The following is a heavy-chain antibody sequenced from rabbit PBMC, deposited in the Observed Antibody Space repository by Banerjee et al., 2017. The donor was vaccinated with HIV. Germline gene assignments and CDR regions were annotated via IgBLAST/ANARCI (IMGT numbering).Heavy chain of an antibody. Sequence: QEQLVESGGGLVTPGESLTLTCKASGFDFSSNAMCWVRQAPGKRPEWIACIYNGDDNTYYANWAKGRFTISKTSSTTVTLQMTSLTVADTTAYFCARGDDRDPSDCYALSLWSQGTLVTVS. CDR1: GFDFSSNA. CDR2: IYNGDDNT. CDR3: ARGDDRDPSDCYALSL. J-gene: IGHJ4*01. V-gene: IGHV1S47*01. D-gene: IGHD6-1*01.